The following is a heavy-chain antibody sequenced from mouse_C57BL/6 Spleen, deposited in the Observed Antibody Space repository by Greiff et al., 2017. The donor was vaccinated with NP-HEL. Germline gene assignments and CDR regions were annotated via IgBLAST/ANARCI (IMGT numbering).Heavy chain of an antibody. CDR1: GYAFSSSW. CDR2: IYPGDGDT. D-gene: IGHD1-1*01. J-gene: IGHJ4*01. V-gene: IGHV1-82*01. CDR3: AREGVYYGSSLYAMDY. Sequence: QVQLVESGPELVKPGASVKISCKASGYAFSSSWMNWVKQRPGKGLEWIGRIYPGDGDTNYNGKFKGKATLTADKSSSTAYMQLSSLTSEDSAVYFCAREGVYYGSSLYAMDYWGQGTSVTVSS.